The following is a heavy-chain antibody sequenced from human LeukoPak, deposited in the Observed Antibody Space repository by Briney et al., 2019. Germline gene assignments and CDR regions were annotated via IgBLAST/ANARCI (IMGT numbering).Heavy chain of an antibody. V-gene: IGHV3-23*01. J-gene: IGHJ4*02. Sequence: GGSLRLSCAASGFTFSSYAMSWVRQAPGKGLEWVSSISGSGDTTYSADSVKGRFTISRDNSKNTLYLQMNSLRAEDTAVYYCARDQKGNYDILTGDEGDYYFDYWGQGTLVTVSS. CDR2: ISGSGDTT. D-gene: IGHD3-9*01. CDR3: ARDQKGNYDILTGDEGDYYFDY. CDR1: GFTFSSYA.